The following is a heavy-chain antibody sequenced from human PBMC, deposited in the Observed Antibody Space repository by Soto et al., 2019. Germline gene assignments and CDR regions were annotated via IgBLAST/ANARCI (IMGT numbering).Heavy chain of an antibody. V-gene: IGHV4-4*07. CDR1: GESLYDYY. CDR3: AREGTYGNSVGTLDY. CDR2: IYSSGST. Sequence: SETLSLTCTVSGESLYDYYWSWVRQPAGKGLEWIGRIYSSGSTNSNPSLKRRVTMSLDTSKNQFSLKMTSMTAADTAFYYCAREGTYGNSVGTLDYWGRGALVTVSS. D-gene: IGHD3-10*01. J-gene: IGHJ4*02.